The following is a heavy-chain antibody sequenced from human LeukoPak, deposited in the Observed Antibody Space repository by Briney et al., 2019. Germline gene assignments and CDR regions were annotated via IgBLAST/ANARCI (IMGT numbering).Heavy chain of an antibody. V-gene: IGHV4-59*01. D-gene: IGHD6-6*01. CDR3: ARGGVPHSSSSDYYYGMDV. Sequence: SETLSLTCTVSGGSISSYHWSWIRQPPGKGLEWIGYIYYSGSTNYNPSLKSRVTISVDTSKNQFSLKLSSVTAADTAVYYCARGGVPHSSSSDYYYGMDVWGQGTTVTVSS. CDR1: GGSISSYH. J-gene: IGHJ6*02. CDR2: IYYSGST.